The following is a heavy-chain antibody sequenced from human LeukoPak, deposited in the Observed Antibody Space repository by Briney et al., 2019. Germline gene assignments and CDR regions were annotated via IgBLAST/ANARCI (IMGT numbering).Heavy chain of an antibody. J-gene: IGHJ6*03. CDR2: IYSGGST. Sequence: GGSLRLSCAASGFTVSSNYMGWVRQAPGKGLEWVSVIYSGGSTYYADSVKGRFTISRDNSKNTLYLQMNSLRAEDTAVYYCARDTGMYYYYMDVWGKGTTVTVSS. V-gene: IGHV3-66*02. CDR3: ARDTGMYYYYMDV. CDR1: GFTVSSNY. D-gene: IGHD7-27*01.